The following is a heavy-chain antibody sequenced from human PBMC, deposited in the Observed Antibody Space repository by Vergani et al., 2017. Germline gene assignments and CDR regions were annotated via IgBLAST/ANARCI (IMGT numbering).Heavy chain of an antibody. J-gene: IGHJ4*02. Sequence: EVQLVESGGGLVQPGGSLRLSCAASGFTFSSYEMNWVRQAPGKGLEWVSYISSSGSTIYYADSVKGRFTISRDNAKNSLYLQMNSLRAEDTAVYYCAREGGYCGGDCXPDYWGQGTLVTVSS. V-gene: IGHV3-48*03. CDR3: AREGGYCGGDCXPDY. D-gene: IGHD2-21*02. CDR1: GFTFSSYE. CDR2: ISSSGSTI.